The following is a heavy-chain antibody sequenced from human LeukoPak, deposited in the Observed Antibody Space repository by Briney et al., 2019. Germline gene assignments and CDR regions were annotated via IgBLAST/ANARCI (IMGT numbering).Heavy chain of an antibody. Sequence: PSETLSLTCTVSGGSISSYYWSWIRQPPGKGLEWIGYIYYSGSTNYNPSLKSRVTISVDTSKNQFSLKLSSVTAADTAVYYCARKSTSGDAFVIWGQGTMVTVSS. J-gene: IGHJ3*02. V-gene: IGHV4-59*01. CDR1: GGSISSYY. CDR2: IYYSGST. D-gene: IGHD2-2*01. CDR3: ARKSTSGDAFVI.